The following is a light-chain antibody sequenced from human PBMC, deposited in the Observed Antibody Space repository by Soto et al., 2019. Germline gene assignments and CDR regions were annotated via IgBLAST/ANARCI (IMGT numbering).Light chain of an antibody. CDR2: GAS. V-gene: IGKV3-20*01. CDR3: QQYGSSPAT. CDR1: QSVNRN. J-gene: IGKJ1*01. Sequence: EKVMTQSPATLSVSPGESATLSCRASQSVNRNLAWYQQKPGQTPRLLIYGASSRATGIPDRFSGSGSGTDFTLTISRLEPEDFAVYYCQQYGSSPATFGQGTKVEIK.